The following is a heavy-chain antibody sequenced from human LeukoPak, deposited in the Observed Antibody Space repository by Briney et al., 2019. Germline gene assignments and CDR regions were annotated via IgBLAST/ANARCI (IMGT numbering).Heavy chain of an antibody. CDR1: GFTFSSYA. CDR2: LRGNGDT. J-gene: IGHJ5*02. Sequence: PGGSLRLSCAASGFTFSSYAMSWVREAPARGLEWVSSLRGNGDTFYADSVKGRFTISRDNAKNTLYLQMNSLRADDTAIYYCTKDPNGDYVGAFDPWGQGTLVTVSP. V-gene: IGHV3-23*01. CDR3: TKDPNGDYVGAFDP. D-gene: IGHD4-17*01.